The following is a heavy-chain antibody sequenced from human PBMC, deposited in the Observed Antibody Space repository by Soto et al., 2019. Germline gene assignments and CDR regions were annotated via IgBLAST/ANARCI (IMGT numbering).Heavy chain of an antibody. CDR1: GFSLSTSGVG. CDR3: AHSHPSAKWLRLLDYFDY. J-gene: IGHJ4*02. CDR2: IYWDDDK. D-gene: IGHD5-12*01. Sequence: QITLKESGPTLVKPTQTLTLTCTFSGFSLSTSGVGVGWIRQPPGKALEGLALIYWDDDKRYSPSLKSRLTITKDTSKNQVVLTMTNMDPVDTATYYCAHSHPSAKWLRLLDYFDYWGQGTLVTVSS. V-gene: IGHV2-5*02.